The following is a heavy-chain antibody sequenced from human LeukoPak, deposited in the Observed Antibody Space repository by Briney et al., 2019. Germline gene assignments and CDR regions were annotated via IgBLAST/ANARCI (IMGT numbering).Heavy chain of an antibody. CDR2: IYYSGST. CDR3: ARLSSSWYGAFDI. CDR1: GGSISSYY. V-gene: IGHV4-59*01. D-gene: IGHD6-13*01. J-gene: IGHJ3*02. Sequence: SETLSLTCTVSGGSISSYYWSWIRQPPGKGLEWIGYIYYSGSTNYNPSLKSRVTISVDTSKSQFSLKLSSVTAADTAVYYCARLSSSWYGAFDIWGQGTMVTVSS.